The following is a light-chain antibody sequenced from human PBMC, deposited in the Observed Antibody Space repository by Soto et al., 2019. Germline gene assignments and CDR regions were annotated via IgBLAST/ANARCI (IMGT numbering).Light chain of an antibody. CDR2: EAS. Sequence: DIQMTQSPSTLSASVGDRVTITCRASQSISLLLAWYQQKPGTAPKLLIDEASTLERVVPSRFRGSRSGTELTLTVISLHPDDFATYCCQQYNSSFPYPFGHGTKRQIK. CDR1: QSISLL. J-gene: IGKJ2*01. V-gene: IGKV1-5*03. CDR3: QQYNSSFPYP.